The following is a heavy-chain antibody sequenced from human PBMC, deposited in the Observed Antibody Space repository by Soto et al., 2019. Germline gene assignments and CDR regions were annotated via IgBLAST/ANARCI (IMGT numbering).Heavy chain of an antibody. V-gene: IGHV3-53*01. J-gene: IGHJ4*02. CDR3: AGRLTTAASLDY. CDR2: IHGGGSA. D-gene: IGHD1-1*01. Sequence: VQLVESGGGLIQPGGSLRLSCAASGLSVSNNHMTWVRQAPGKGLEWVSLIHGGGSAYYADSVKGRFTISRDNSKNTLYLQMDSRRAEDTAIYYCAGRLTTAASLDYWGQGTLVTVSS. CDR1: GLSVSNNH.